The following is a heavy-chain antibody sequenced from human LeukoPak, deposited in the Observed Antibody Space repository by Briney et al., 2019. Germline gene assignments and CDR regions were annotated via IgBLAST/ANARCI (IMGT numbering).Heavy chain of an antibody. D-gene: IGHD1-14*01. CDR2: MNPNSGNT. J-gene: IGHJ4*02. V-gene: IGHV1-8*02. CDR3: ARIVIRGTTGDGEDY. CDR1: GYTFPNYD. Sequence: GSSVKVSCKASGYTFPNYDINWLRQPSGQGREGMGWMNPNSGNTGYARKFQGRVTMTRDTSINTAYMELSSLRSDDTAVYYCARIVIRGTTGDGEDYWGQGTLVTVSS.